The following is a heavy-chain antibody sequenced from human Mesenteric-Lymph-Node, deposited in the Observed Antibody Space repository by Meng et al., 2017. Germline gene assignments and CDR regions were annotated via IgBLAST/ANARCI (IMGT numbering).Heavy chain of an antibody. Sequence: QVLLVQSGAEVKKPGSSVKVSCKASGGTFSSYAISWVRQAPGKGLEWIGDIDDSGSTNYNPSLNSRISISLDKSKNHFSLKVNSVTAADTAVYYCARGKQDAWELLAYWGQGALVTVSS. CDR1: GGTFSSYAI. D-gene: IGHD1-26*01. J-gene: IGHJ4*02. CDR2: IDDSGST. V-gene: IGHV4-4*02. CDR3: ARGKQDAWELLAY.